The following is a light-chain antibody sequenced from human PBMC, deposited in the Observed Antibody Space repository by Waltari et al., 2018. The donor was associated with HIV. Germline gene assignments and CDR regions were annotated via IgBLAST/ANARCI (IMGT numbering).Light chain of an antibody. CDR3: QHYGSSPRYT. Sequence: EVDLTQAPDTLSLSPGARATLSCRASQNITSNYLAWYQQRLGQAPRLLIYGASSRATGIPERFAGSGSGTDFTLTISRLEPEDFAMYYCQHYGSSPRYTFGQGTNLEIK. V-gene: IGKV3-20*01. J-gene: IGKJ2*01. CDR2: GAS. CDR1: QNITSNY.